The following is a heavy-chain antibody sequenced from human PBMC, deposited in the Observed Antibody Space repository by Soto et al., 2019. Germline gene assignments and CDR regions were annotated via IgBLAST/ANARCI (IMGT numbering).Heavy chain of an antibody. Sequence: GGSLRLSCAASGFTFSSYGMHWVRQAPGKGLEWVAVISYDGSNKYYADSVKVRFTISRDNSKNTLYLQMNSLRAEDTAVYYCAKNTIFGVARVVYYYGMDVWGQGTTVTVSS. CDR1: GFTFSSYG. J-gene: IGHJ6*02. CDR2: ISYDGSNK. CDR3: AKNTIFGVARVVYYYGMDV. D-gene: IGHD3-3*01. V-gene: IGHV3-30*18.